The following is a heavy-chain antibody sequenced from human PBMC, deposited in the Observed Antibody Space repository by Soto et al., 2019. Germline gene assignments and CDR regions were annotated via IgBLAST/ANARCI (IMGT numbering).Heavy chain of an antibody. CDR2: IIPIFGTA. D-gene: IGHD2-2*01. CDR1: GGTFSSYA. V-gene: IGHV1-69*13. CDR3: ARAPGYCISTSCSTPYYYYGMDV. Sequence: GPSVKVSCKASGGTFSSYAISWVRQAPGQGLEWMGGIIPIFGTANYAQKFQGRVTITADESTSTAYMELSSLRSEDTAVYYCARAPGYCISTSCSTPYYYYGMDVWGQGTTVTVSS. J-gene: IGHJ6*02.